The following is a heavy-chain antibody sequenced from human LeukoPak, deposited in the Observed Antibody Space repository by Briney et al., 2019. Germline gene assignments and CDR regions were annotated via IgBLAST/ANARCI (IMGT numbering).Heavy chain of an antibody. CDR3: ATRSSGWYEDFQH. J-gene: IGHJ1*01. Sequence: ASVKVSCKVSGYTLTELSMHWVRQAPGKGLEWMGGFDPEDGETIYAQKFQGRVTMTEDTSTDTAYMELGSLRSEDTAVYYCATRSSGWYEDFQHWGQGTLVTVSS. V-gene: IGHV1-24*01. CDR2: FDPEDGET. CDR1: GYTLTELS. D-gene: IGHD6-19*01.